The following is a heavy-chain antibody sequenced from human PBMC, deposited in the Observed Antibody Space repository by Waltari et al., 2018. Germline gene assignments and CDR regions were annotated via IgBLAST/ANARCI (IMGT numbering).Heavy chain of an antibody. CDR3: ARDLGDQWLVPSGFDY. CDR1: GYTFTSYA. D-gene: IGHD6-19*01. V-gene: IGHV7-4-1*02. Sequence: VSCKASGYTFTSYAMNWVRQAPGQGLEWMGWINTNTGNPTYAQGFTGRFVFSLDTSVSTAYLQISSLKAEDTAVYYCARDLGDQWLVPSGFDYWGQGTLVTVSS. CDR2: INTNTGNP. J-gene: IGHJ4*02.